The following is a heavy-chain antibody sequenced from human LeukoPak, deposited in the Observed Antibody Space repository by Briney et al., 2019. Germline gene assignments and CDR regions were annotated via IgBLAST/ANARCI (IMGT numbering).Heavy chain of an antibody. CDR3: ARGSGWRKGFDY. J-gene: IGHJ4*02. D-gene: IGHD6-19*01. Sequence: ASVTVSCKASGYTFTGYYMHWVRQAPGQGLEWMGWINPNSGGTNYAQKFQGRVTMTRDTSISTAYMELSRLRSDDTAVYYCARGSGWRKGFDYWGQGTLVTVSS. CDR1: GYTFTGYY. V-gene: IGHV1-2*02. CDR2: INPNSGGT.